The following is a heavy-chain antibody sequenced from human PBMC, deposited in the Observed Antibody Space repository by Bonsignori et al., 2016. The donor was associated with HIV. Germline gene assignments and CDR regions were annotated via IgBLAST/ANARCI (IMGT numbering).Heavy chain of an antibody. Sequence: VQLVQSGGGLVKPGGSLRLSCAASGFTFSDYTMNWVRQSPEKGLEWVASINEGGSYIFYSDSVQGRFSVSRDNANGSLFLQMVSLRPEDTGIYFCARRSFPSDYWGQGSPGHRLL. CDR3: ARRSFPSDY. J-gene: IGHJ4*02. D-gene: IGHD3-16*02. V-gene: IGHV3-21*02. CDR1: GFTFSDYT. CDR2: INEGGSYI.